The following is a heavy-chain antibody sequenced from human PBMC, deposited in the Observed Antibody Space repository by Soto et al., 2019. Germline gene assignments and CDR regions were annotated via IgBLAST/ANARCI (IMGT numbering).Heavy chain of an antibody. CDR1: GGSISSSSYY. V-gene: IGHV4-39*01. D-gene: IGHD5-18*01. J-gene: IGHJ4*02. CDR3: ASRIIHLWSIDY. Sequence: PSETLSLTCTVSGGSISSSSYYWGWIRQPPGKGLEWIGSIYYSGITYYNPSLKSRVTMSVDTSKNQFSLKLSSVTAADTAVYYCASRIIHLWSIDYWGQATLVTVSS. CDR2: IYYSGIT.